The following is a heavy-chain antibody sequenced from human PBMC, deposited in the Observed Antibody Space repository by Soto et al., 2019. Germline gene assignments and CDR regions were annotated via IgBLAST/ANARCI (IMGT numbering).Heavy chain of an antibody. Sequence: ASVKVSCKASGYTFTSYGISWVRQAPGQGLEWMGWISAYNGNTNYAQKLQGRVTMTTDTSTSTAYMELRSLRSDDTAVYYCAAYDCSGGSCYYNWFDPWGQGTLVTVSS. J-gene: IGHJ5*02. CDR1: GYTFTSYG. V-gene: IGHV1-18*01. CDR3: AAYDCSGGSCYYNWFDP. CDR2: ISAYNGNT. D-gene: IGHD2-15*01.